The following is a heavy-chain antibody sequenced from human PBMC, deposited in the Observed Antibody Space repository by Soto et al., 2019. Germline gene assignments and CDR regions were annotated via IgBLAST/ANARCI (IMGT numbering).Heavy chain of an antibody. Sequence: EVQLVESGGGLVQPGGSLRLSCAASGFTFSSYDMHWVRHATGKGLEWVSAIGTAGDTYYPGSVKGRFTISRENAKNSLDLQMNSLRAGDTAVYYCARGYCSGGSCLDAFDIWGQGTMVTVSS. CDR2: IGTAGDT. D-gene: IGHD2-15*01. CDR1: GFTFSSYD. J-gene: IGHJ3*02. V-gene: IGHV3-13*01. CDR3: ARGYCSGGSCLDAFDI.